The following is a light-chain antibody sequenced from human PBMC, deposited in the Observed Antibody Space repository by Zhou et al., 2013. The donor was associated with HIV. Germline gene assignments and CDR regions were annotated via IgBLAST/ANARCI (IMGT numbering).Light chain of an antibody. CDR1: QSVSIW. CDR2: KTS. V-gene: IGKV1-5*03. CDR3: QQYTTIPWT. J-gene: IGKJ1*01. Sequence: DIQMTQSPSTLSASVGDRVSITCRASQSVSIWLAWYQQKPGKVPKLLIYKTSTLESGVPSRFSGSGSGTEFTLTISSLQPEDFATYYCQQYTTIPWTFGPGTKVEVK.